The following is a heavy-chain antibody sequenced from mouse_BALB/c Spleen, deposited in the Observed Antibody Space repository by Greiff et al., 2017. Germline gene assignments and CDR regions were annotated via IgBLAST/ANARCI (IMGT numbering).Heavy chain of an antibody. J-gene: IGHJ2*01. Sequence: VQLQESGPELVKPGASVKFSCKASGYAFSSSWMNWVKQRPGQGLEWIGRIYPGDGDTNYNRKFKGKATLTADKSYSTAYMQLSSLTSVDSAVYFCARSDFDYFDYWGQGTTLTVSS. V-gene: IGHV1-82*01. CDR3: ARSDFDYFDY. CDR2: IYPGDGDT. CDR1: GYAFSSSW.